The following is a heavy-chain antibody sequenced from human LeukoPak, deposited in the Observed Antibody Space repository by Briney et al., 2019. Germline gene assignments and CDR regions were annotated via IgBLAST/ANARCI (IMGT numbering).Heavy chain of an antibody. Sequence: PSETLSLTCTVSGGSLSSYYWTWIRQPPGKGLEWIGYIFYTGKADYNPSLKSRVSISVDTSNNQFSLKLTSVTAADTAVYYCARGRYSPDYWGQGTLVAVPS. CDR3: ARGRYSPDY. V-gene: IGHV4-59*01. J-gene: IGHJ4*02. CDR2: IFYTGKA. CDR1: GGSLSSYY. D-gene: IGHD5-18*01.